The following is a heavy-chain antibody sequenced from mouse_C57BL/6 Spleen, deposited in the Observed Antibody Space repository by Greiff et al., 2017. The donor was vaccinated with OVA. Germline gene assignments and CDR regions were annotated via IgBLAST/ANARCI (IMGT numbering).Heavy chain of an antibody. J-gene: IGHJ3*01. CDR2: IYPGDGDT. D-gene: IGHD1-1*01. V-gene: IGHV1-82*01. Sequence: VQLQQSGPELVKPGASVKISCKASGYAFSSSWMNWVKQRPGKGLEWIGRIYPGDGDTNYNGKFKGKATLTADKSSSTAYMQLSSLTSEDSAVYYCARGAGYYGSSAWFAYWGQGTLVTVSA. CDR3: ARGAGYYGSSAWFAY. CDR1: GYAFSSSW.